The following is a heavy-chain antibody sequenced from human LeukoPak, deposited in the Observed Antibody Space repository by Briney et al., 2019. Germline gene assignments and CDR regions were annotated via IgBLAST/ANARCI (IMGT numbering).Heavy chain of an antibody. J-gene: IGHJ4*02. D-gene: IGHD2-21*02. CDR1: GFSFSSSP. V-gene: IGHV3-23*01. CDR2: ISSSGGDT. CDR3: AKDRGFQVVTADY. Sequence: PGGSLRLSCAASGFSFSSSPMSWVRQAPGKGLEWVSGISSSGGDTPYADSVKGRFTISRDNSKNTLYLQMNSLRAEDTAVYYCAKDRGFQVVTADYWGQGTLVTVSS.